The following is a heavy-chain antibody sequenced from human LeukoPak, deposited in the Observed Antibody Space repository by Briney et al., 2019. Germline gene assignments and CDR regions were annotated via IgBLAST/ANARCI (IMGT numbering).Heavy chain of an antibody. J-gene: IGHJ3*02. V-gene: IGHV3-11*04. Sequence: GGSLRLSCAASGFTFSDYYMSWIRQAPGKGLEWVSYISSSGSTIYYADSVKGRFTISRDNAKNSLYLQMNSLRAEDTAVYYCARDQYYDSSGRRYAFDIWGQGTMVTVSS. CDR2: ISSSGSTI. CDR1: GFTFSDYY. CDR3: ARDQYYDSSGRRYAFDI. D-gene: IGHD3-22*01.